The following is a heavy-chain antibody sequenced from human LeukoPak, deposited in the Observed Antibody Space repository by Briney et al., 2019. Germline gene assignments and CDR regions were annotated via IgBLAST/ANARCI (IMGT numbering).Heavy chain of an antibody. D-gene: IGHD6-13*01. CDR2: IYYSGSP. V-gene: IGHV4-39*07. J-gene: IGHJ3*02. CDR3: ASRIGYSSSWSPSFTLDI. CDR1: GGSISSSSYY. Sequence: SETLSLTCTVSGGSISSSSYYWGRIRQPPGKGLEWFGGIYYSGSPYYNPSLKSRVTISVDTSKNLFSLKLSSVTAADTALYYCASRIGYSSSWSPSFTLDIRGQGTMVTVSS.